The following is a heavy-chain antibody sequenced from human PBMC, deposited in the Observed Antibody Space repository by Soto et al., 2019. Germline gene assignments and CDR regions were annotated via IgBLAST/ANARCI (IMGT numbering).Heavy chain of an antibody. J-gene: IGHJ3*02. CDR3: ARAHYGSGSYESPFDI. V-gene: IGHV1-69*02. CDR2: IIPILGIA. D-gene: IGHD3-10*01. CDR1: GGTFSSYT. Sequence: GASVKVSCKASGGTFSSYTISWVRQAPGQGLEWMGRIIPILGIANYAQKFQGRVTITADKSTSTAYMELSSLRSEDTAVYYCARAHYGSGSYESPFDIWGQGTMVTVSS.